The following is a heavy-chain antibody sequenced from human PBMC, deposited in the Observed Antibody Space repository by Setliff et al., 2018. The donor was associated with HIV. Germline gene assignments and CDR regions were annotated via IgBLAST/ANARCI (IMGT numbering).Heavy chain of an antibody. CDR3: ARDRFTLTSSIFGF. CDR2: VNTGKGDA. D-gene: IGHD3-3*01. J-gene: IGHJ4*01. V-gene: IGHV1-3*04. Sequence: ASVKVSCKTSGYTFSNYPIHWLRQAPGQRPEWMGWVNTGKGDAKYSQRFQDRLTITTDSSASSVYMELSSLSSDDTAIYYCARDRFTLTSSIFGFWGHGTLVTVSS. CDR1: GYTFSNYP.